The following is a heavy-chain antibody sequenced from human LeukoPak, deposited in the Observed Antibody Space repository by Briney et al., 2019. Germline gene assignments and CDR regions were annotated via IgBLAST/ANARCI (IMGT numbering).Heavy chain of an antibody. V-gene: IGHV6-1*01. CDR1: GDSVSSNSAA. D-gene: IGHD3-10*01. J-gene: IGHJ6*02. CDR3: ARDRPGELLWFGELFGYYGMDV. Sequence: TLSLTCAISGDSVSSNSAAWNWIRQSPSRGLEWLGRTYYRSKWYNDYAVSVKSRITINPDTSKNQFSLQLNSVTPEDTAVYYCARDRPGELLWFGELFGYYGMDVWGQGTTVTVSS. CDR2: TYYRSKWYN.